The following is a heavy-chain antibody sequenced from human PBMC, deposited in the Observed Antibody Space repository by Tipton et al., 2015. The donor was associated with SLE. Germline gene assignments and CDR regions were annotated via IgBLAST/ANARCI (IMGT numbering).Heavy chain of an antibody. CDR1: GGSFGGYY. V-gene: IGHV4-59*10. J-gene: IGHJ3*02. Sequence: TLSLTCAVYGGSFGGYYWSWIRQPPGKGMEWIGRVYASGSAKHNPSLKSRVTISVDTSKNQFSLKLSSVTAADTAVYYCARQYYYDSSGYGGVDAFDIWGQATMVTVSS. CDR3: ARQYYYDSSGYGGVDAFDI. D-gene: IGHD3-22*01. CDR2: VYASGSA.